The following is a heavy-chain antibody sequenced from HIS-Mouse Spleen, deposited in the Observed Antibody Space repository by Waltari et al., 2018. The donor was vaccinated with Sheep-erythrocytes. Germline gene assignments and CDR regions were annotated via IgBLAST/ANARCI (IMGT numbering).Heavy chain of an antibody. CDR1: GFTFSSYS. J-gene: IGHJ3*02. D-gene: IGHD1-1*01. Sequence: AASGFTFSSYSMNWVRQAPGKGLEWVSSISSSSRYIYYADSVKGRFTISRDNAKNSLYLQMNSLRAEDTAVYYCARDTGTDAFDIWGQGTMVTVSS. V-gene: IGHV3-21*01. CDR2: ISSSSRYI. CDR3: ARDTGTDAFDI.